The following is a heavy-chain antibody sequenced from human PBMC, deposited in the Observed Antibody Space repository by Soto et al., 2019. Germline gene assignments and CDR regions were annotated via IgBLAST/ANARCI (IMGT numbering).Heavy chain of an antibody. Sequence: QVQLVESGGGVVQPGRSLRLSCAASGFTFSSYGMHWVRQAPGKGLEWVAVISYDGSNKYYADSVKGRFTISRDNSKNTLYLQMNSLRAEDTAVYYCANGRHAAAGPPFDYWGQGTLVTVSS. CDR3: ANGRHAAAGPPFDY. D-gene: IGHD6-13*01. CDR1: GFTFSSYG. V-gene: IGHV3-30*18. J-gene: IGHJ4*02. CDR2: ISYDGSNK.